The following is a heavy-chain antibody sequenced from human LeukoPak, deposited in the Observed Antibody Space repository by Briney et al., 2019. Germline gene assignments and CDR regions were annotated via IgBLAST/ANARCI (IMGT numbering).Heavy chain of an antibody. CDR2: IYYSGST. J-gene: IGHJ3*02. CDR3: ARVHSSGGHRGAFDI. V-gene: IGHV4-59*01. D-gene: IGHD6-19*01. CDR1: GGSISSYY. Sequence: PSETLSLTCTVSGGSISSYYWSWIRQPPGKGLEWIGYIYYSGSTNYNPSLKSRITISVDTSKNQFSLKLSSVTAADTAVYYCARVHSSGGHRGAFDIWGQGTMVTVSS.